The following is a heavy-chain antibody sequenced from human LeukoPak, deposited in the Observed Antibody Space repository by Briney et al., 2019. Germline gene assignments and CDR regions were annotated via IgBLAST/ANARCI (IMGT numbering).Heavy chain of an antibody. V-gene: IGHV3-30-3*01. CDR2: ISYDGSNK. CDR1: GFTFSSYA. J-gene: IGHJ3*02. Sequence: GGSLRLSCAASGFTFSSYAMNWVRQAPGKGLEWVAVISYDGSNKYYADSVKGRFTISRDNSKNTLYLQMNSLRAEDTAVYYCAREAVGATTGEAFDIWGQGTMVTVSS. CDR3: AREAVGATTGEAFDI. D-gene: IGHD1-26*01.